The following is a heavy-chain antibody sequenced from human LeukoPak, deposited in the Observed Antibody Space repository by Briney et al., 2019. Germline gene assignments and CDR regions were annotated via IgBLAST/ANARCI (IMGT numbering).Heavy chain of an antibody. CDR2: IRYDGSNK. CDR1: GFTFSSYG. J-gene: IGHJ4*02. CDR3: AKDTNFLHYFDY. Sequence: GGSLRLSCAASGFTFSSYGMHWVRQAPGKGLEWVAFIRYDGSNKYYADSVKGRFTISRDNSKNTLYLQMNSLRVEDTAVYYCAKDTNFLHYFDYWGQGTLVTVSS. D-gene: IGHD2-2*01. V-gene: IGHV3-30*02.